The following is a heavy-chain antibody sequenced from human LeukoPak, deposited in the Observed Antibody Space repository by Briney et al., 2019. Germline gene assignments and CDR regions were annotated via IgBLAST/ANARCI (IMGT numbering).Heavy chain of an antibody. V-gene: IGHV3-23*01. D-gene: IGHD3-22*01. CDR1: GFTFSSYA. CDR3: AKAPDYYDSSGYYWLGY. Sequence: GGSLRLSCAASGFTFSSYAMRWVRQARGKGVEWLSAISGSGGSTFYADSVTGRFTISRVNSKYTLYLQMNSLNAEDTAVYYCAKAPDYYDSSGYYWLGYWGQGTLVTVSS. J-gene: IGHJ4*02. CDR2: ISGSGGST.